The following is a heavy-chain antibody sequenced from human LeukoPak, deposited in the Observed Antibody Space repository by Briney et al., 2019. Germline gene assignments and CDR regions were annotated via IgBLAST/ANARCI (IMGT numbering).Heavy chain of an antibody. Sequence: GGSLRLSCAASGFTFSSYWMSWVRQAPGKGLEWVANIKQDGSEKYYVDSVKGRFTISRDNAKNSLYLQMNSLRAEDTAVYYCARDREMLGYDAFDIWGQGTMVTVSS. CDR3: ARDREMLGYDAFDI. J-gene: IGHJ3*02. V-gene: IGHV3-7*01. D-gene: IGHD5-24*01. CDR2: IKQDGSEK. CDR1: GFTFSSYW.